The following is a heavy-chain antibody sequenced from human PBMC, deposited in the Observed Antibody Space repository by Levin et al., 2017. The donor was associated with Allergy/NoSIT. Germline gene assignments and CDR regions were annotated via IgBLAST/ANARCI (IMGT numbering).Heavy chain of an antibody. CDR1: GFSFSDYW. J-gene: IGHJ4*02. CDR2: IDGDGGST. CDR3: MGSGRAAS. Sequence: SCAASGFSFSDYWMYWFRQAPGKGLVCVSRIDGDGGSTSYADSVKGRFSISRDNAKKMLYLQMNSLRAEDTAVYYCMGSGRAASWGQGALVTVSS. V-gene: IGHV3-74*01. D-gene: IGHD6-19*01.